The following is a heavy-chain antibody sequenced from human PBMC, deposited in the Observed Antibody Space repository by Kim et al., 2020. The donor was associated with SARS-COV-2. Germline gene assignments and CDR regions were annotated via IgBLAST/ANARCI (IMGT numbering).Heavy chain of an antibody. Sequence: YNPSLKSRVTISVDMSKIQFSLKLSSVTAADTAVYYCARHFWGPTRGFDYWGQGTLVTVSS. D-gene: IGHD3-10*01. V-gene: IGHV4-34*01. CDR3: ARHFWGPTRGFDY. J-gene: IGHJ4*02.